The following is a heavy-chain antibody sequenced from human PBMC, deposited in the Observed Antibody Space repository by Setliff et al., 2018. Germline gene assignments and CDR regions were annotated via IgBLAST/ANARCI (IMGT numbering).Heavy chain of an antibody. D-gene: IGHD3-10*01. Sequence: SETLSLTCTVSGGSISSSYWSWIRQPPGKGLEWIGYFYHSGSMNYSPSLKSRVTMSVDTSKNQFSLKLNSLTAADTAVYYCARIKWFGETDCFDSWGQGTLVTVSS. CDR1: GGSISSSY. CDR3: ARIKWFGETDCFDS. V-gene: IGHV4-59*12. J-gene: IGHJ5*01. CDR2: FYHSGSM.